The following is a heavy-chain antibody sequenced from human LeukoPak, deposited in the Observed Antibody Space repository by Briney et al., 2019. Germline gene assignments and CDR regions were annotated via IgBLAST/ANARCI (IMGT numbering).Heavy chain of an antibody. V-gene: IGHV3-30*02. CDR3: AKDGGVRGPDYYYYMDV. Sequence: GGSLRLSCAVSGFTISSYGMHWVRQAPGKGLEWVAFIRYDGSYKKYADSVKGRFTISRDNSKNTLYLQMNSLRAEDTAVYYCAKDGGVRGPDYYYYMDVWGKGTTVTISS. CDR2: IRYDGSYK. CDR1: GFTISSYG. D-gene: IGHD3-10*01. J-gene: IGHJ6*03.